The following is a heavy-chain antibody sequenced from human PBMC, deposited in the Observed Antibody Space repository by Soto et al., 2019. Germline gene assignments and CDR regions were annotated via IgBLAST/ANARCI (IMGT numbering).Heavy chain of an antibody. Sequence: QVQLVESGGGVVQPGRSLRLSCAASGFTFSSYGMHWVRQAPGKGLEWVAVISYDGSNKYYADSVKGRFTISRDNSKNTLYPQMNSLRAEDTAVYYCASGTMVRGAFYYYYGMDVWGQGTTVTVSS. CDR3: ASGTMVRGAFYYYYGMDV. D-gene: IGHD3-10*01. CDR2: ISYDGSNK. J-gene: IGHJ6*02. CDR1: GFTFSSYG. V-gene: IGHV3-30*03.